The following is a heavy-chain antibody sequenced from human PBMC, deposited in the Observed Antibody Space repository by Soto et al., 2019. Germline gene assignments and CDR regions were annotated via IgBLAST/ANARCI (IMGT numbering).Heavy chain of an antibody. V-gene: IGHV3-74*01. CDR1: GLTFSSYW. CDR3: ARASESDIHFDY. D-gene: IGHD6-19*01. CDR2: INTDGSST. J-gene: IGHJ4*02. Sequence: EVQLVESGGGLVQPGVSLRLSCAASGLTFSSYWMHWVRQAPGKGLVCVSRINTDGSSTTYADSVKGRFTISRDNTKNTLYLQMNSMRVEDTAVYYCARASESDIHFDYWGQGTLVTVSS.